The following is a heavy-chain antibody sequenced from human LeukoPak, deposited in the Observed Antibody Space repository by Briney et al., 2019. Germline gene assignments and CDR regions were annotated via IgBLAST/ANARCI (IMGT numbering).Heavy chain of an antibody. D-gene: IGHD3-22*01. J-gene: IGHJ4*02. CDR3: ARDFSGYYYYFDY. CDR2: IDAGNGNT. Sequence: ASVKVSCKASGYTFTSYAMHWVRQAPGQRLEWMGWIDAGNGNTKYSQKFQGRVTITRDTSASTAYMELSSLRSEGTAVYYCARDFSGYYYYFDYWGQGTLVTVSS. CDR1: GYTFTSYA. V-gene: IGHV1-3*01.